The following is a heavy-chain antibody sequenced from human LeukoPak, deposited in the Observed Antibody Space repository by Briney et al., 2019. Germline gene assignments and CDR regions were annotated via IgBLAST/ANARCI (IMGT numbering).Heavy chain of an antibody. J-gene: IGHJ4*02. CDR2: ISGSGGST. V-gene: IGHV3-23*01. Sequence: GGSLRLSCAASRFTFSNYAMSWVRQAPGKGLEWVSTISGSGGSTYYADSVKGRFTISRDNSKNTLHLQMNSLRAEDTAVYYCARATPYSSSWFTDYWGQGTLVTVSS. CDR3: ARATPYSSSWFTDY. CDR1: RFTFSNYA. D-gene: IGHD6-13*01.